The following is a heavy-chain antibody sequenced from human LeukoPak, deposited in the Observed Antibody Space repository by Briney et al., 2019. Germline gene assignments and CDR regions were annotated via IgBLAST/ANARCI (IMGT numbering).Heavy chain of an antibody. CDR1: GFTFSDYY. CDR3: ARLLMVRGVISHMDV. Sequence: GGSLRLSCAASGFTFSDYYMSWIRQAPGKGLEWVSYISSSNSNIYYADSVKGRFTISRDNAKNSLYLQMTSLRAEDTAVYYCARLLMVRGVISHMDVWGKGTTVTVSS. V-gene: IGHV3-11*04. J-gene: IGHJ6*03. CDR2: ISSSNSNI. D-gene: IGHD3-10*01.